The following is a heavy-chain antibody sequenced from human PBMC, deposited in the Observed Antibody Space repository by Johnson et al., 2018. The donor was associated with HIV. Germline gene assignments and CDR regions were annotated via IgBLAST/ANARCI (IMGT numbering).Heavy chain of an antibody. Sequence: VQLVESGGGLVQPGRSLRLSCTASGFTFGDYAMSWVRQAPGKGLEWVSVIYSGGSTYYADSVKGRFTISRDNSKNTLYLQMNSLRAEDTAVYYCAREGTVSYGGAFDIWGQGTMVTVSS. J-gene: IGHJ3*02. CDR1: GFTFGDYA. V-gene: IGHV3-66*01. D-gene: IGHD4-17*01. CDR2: IYSGGST. CDR3: AREGTVSYGGAFDI.